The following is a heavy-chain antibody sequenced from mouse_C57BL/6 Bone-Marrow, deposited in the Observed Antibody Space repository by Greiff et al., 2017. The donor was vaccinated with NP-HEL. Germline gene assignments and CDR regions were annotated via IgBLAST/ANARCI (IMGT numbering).Heavy chain of an antibody. CDR3: ATEDFDY. CDR1: GYTFTSYW. J-gene: IGHJ2*01. V-gene: IGHV1-59*01. CDR2: IDPSDSYT. Sequence: QVQLKQPGAELVRPGTSVKLSCKASGYTFTSYWMHWVKQRPGQGLEWIGVIDPSDSYTNYNQKFKGKATLTVDTSSSTAYMQLSSLTSEDSAVYYCATEDFDYWGQGTTLTVSS.